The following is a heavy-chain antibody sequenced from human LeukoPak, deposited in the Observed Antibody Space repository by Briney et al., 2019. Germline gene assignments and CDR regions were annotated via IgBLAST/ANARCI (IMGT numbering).Heavy chain of an antibody. CDR2: IWYDGSNK. D-gene: IGHD2-15*01. J-gene: IGHJ4*02. V-gene: IGHV3-33*06. CDR3: AQDHYSGGSCSFDY. CDR1: XSXYG. Sequence: XSXYGXHWVRQAPGKGLEWVAVIWYDGSNKYYADSVKGRFTISRDNSKNTLYLQMNSLRAEDTAVYYCAQDHYSGGSCSFDYWGQGTLVTVSS.